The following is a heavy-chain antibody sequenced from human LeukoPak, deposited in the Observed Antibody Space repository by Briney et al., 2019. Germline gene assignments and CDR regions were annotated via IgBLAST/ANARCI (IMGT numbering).Heavy chain of an antibody. J-gene: IGHJ3*02. D-gene: IGHD1-26*01. CDR1: GFTFSSYT. CDR3: AKDIGRFPHALDI. Sequence: GGSLRPSCAASGFTFSSYTIHWVRQAPGKGLEWVSSISSSSSYIYYADSVKGRFTISRDNAKNSLYLQMNSLRAEDTALYYCAKDIGRFPHALDIWGQGTMVTVSS. V-gene: IGHV3-21*04. CDR2: ISSSSSYI.